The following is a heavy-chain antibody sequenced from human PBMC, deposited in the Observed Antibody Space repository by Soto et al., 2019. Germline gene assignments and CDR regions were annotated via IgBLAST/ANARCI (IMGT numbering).Heavy chain of an antibody. D-gene: IGHD3-10*01. CDR1: EFTFSGYA. J-gene: IGHJ6*02. V-gene: IGHV3-23*01. CDR3: AKLGSYLAGAPNYYGMDV. CDR2: ISGSGGST. Sequence: GGSLRLSCAASEFTFSGYAMSWVRQAPGKGLEWVSAISGSGGSTYYADSVKGRFTISRDNSKNTLYLQMNSLRAEDTAVYYYAKLGSYLAGAPNYYGMDVWGQGTTVTVSS.